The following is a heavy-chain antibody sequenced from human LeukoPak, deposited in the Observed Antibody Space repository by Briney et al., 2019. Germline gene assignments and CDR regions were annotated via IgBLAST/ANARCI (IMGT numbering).Heavy chain of an antibody. CDR3: ARAGTAAAGTWFDP. CDR2: IYYSGST. V-gene: IGHV4-30-4*08. D-gene: IGHD6-13*01. Sequence: SQTLSLTCTVSGGSISSGDYYWSWIRQPPGKGLEWIGYIYYSGSTYYNPSLKSRVTISVDTSKNQFSLKLSSVTAADTAVYYCARAGTAAAGTWFDPWGQGTLVTVSS. CDR1: GGSISSGDYY. J-gene: IGHJ5*02.